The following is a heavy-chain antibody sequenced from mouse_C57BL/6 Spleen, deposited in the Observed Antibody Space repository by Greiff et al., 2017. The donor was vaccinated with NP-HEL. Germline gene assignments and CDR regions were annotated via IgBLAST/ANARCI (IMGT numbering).Heavy chain of an antibody. CDR1: GYAFSSSW. J-gene: IGHJ2*01. V-gene: IGHV1-82*01. Sequence: VKLMESGPELVKPGASVKISCKASGYAFSSSWMNWVKQRPGKGLEWIGRIYPGDGDTNYNGKFKGKATLTADKSSSTAYMQLSSLTSEDSAVYFCARLGITTVVAPFDYWGQGTTLTVSS. D-gene: IGHD1-1*01. CDR2: IYPGDGDT. CDR3: ARLGITTVVAPFDY.